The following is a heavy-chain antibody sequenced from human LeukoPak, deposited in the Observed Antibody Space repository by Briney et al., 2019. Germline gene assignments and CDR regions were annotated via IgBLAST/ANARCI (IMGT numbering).Heavy chain of an antibody. CDR1: GFTFSSYE. CDR3: ARSGRIAARPHRGYYYMDV. CDR2: ISSSGSTI. V-gene: IGHV3-48*03. D-gene: IGHD6-6*01. J-gene: IGHJ6*03. Sequence: PGGSLRLSCAASGFTFSSYEMNWVRQAPGKGLEWVSYISSSGSTIYYADSVKGRFTISRDNAKNSLYLQMNSLRAEDTAVYYCARSGRIAARPHRGYYYMDVWGKGTTVTVSS.